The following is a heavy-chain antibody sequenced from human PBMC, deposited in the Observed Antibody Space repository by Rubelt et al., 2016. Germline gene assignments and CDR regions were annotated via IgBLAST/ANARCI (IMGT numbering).Heavy chain of an antibody. CDR3: ARERFRSRGYCTRTSCYPDY. CDR2: IRQDGSEK. J-gene: IGHJ4*02. V-gene: IGHV3-7*01. D-gene: IGHD2-2*01. Sequence: EVRLVESGGGLVQPGGSLRLSCAASGFTFSSYWMNWVRQAPGKGLEWVANIRQDGSEKFYVDSVRGRFTISRDNAKNSLYLQMNSLRFEDTAVYYCARERFRSRGYCTRTSCYPDYWGQGILVTVSS. CDR1: GFTFSSYW.